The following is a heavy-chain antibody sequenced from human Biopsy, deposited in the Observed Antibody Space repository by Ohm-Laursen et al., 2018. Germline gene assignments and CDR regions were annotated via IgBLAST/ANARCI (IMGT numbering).Heavy chain of an antibody. CDR2: INPILGIL. D-gene: IGHD1-26*01. CDR1: GGSITISG. V-gene: IGHV1-69*04. J-gene: IGHJ4*02. Sequence: GASVKVSCKASGGSITISGISWVRQAPGQGLEWVGRINPILGILDYAQRLKDRVTITADKSTNTAYMQLSRLTSEDTAFYYCASLYSGTYVGSDYWGQGTLVTVSS. CDR3: ASLYSGTYVGSDY.